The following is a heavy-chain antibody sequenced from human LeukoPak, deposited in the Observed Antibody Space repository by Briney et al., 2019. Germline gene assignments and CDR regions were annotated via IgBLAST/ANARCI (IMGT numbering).Heavy chain of an antibody. CDR2: IYTSGST. D-gene: IGHD3-9*01. J-gene: IGHJ5*02. Sequence: SETLSLTCTVSGGSISSYYWSWIRQPAGKGLEWIGRIYTSGSTNYNPSLKSRVTMSVDTSKNQFSLKLSSVTAADTAVYCCAREETIYDILTGYLNWFDPWGQGTLVTVSS. V-gene: IGHV4-4*07. CDR3: AREETIYDILTGYLNWFDP. CDR1: GGSISSYY.